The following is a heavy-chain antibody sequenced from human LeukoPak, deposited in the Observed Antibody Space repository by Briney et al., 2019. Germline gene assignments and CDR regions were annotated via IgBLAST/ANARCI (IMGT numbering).Heavy chain of an antibody. CDR1: GFTFSNYA. J-gene: IGHJ5*02. D-gene: IGHD2-15*01. V-gene: IGHV3-23*01. CDR2: IGGSGDNT. Sequence: GGSLRLSCVASGFTFSNYAMNWVRQAPGKGLEWVSAIGGSGDNTYYVDSVKGRFTISRDNSKNTLYLQMNSLRAEDTAVYYCAKDWARIGPWGQGTLVTVSS. CDR3: AKDWARIGP.